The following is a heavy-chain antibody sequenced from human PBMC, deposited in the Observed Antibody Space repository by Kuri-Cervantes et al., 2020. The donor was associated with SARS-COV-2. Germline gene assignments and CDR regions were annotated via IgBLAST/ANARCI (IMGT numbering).Heavy chain of an antibody. J-gene: IGHJ4*02. V-gene: IGHV3-7*01. D-gene: IGHD6-13*01. CDR3: ARGGWIAATDYFDY. CDR2: IKQDGSEK. CDR1: GFTFSSYW. Sequence: GESLKISCAASGFTFSSYWMSWVRQAPGKGLEWVANIKQDGSEKYYVDSVKGRFTISRDNAKNSLYLQMNSLGAEDTAVYYCARGGWIAATDYFDYWGQGTLVTVSS.